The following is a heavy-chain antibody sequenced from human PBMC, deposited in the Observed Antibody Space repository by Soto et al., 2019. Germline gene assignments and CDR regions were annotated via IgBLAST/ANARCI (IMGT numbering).Heavy chain of an antibody. V-gene: IGHV3-23*01. Sequence: DEQLLESGGGLVQPGGSLRLSCAASGFTFRSYAMSWVRQAPGKGLEWVSGISGSGISTHYADSVKGRFTVSRDNSKNTLYLQMNSLRAEDTAVYNCAKEPVGPDWYFDLWGRGTLVTVSS. CDR1: GFTFRSYA. CDR3: AKEPVGPDWYFDL. J-gene: IGHJ2*01. CDR2: ISGSGIST.